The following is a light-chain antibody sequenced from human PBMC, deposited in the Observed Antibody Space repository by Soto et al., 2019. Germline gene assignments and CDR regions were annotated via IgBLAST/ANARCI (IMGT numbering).Light chain of an antibody. J-gene: IGKJ1*01. Sequence: EKVINQSPATLSVSQGERATLSCRASQSVSSNLAWYQQKPGQAPRLLIYDASNRATGIPARFSGSGSGTDFTLTISRLEPEDFAVYYCHQYDSWTFGQGTKVDIK. CDR3: HQYDSWT. CDR1: QSVSSN. CDR2: DAS. V-gene: IGKV3D-15*01.